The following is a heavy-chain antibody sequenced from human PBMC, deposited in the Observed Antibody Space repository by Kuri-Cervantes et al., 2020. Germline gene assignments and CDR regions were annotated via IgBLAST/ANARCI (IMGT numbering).Heavy chain of an antibody. CDR3: ASAGSYGGNLRGYNY. CDR1: GGAFRTYS. V-gene: IGHV1-69*05. Sequence: SVKVSCKASGGAFRTYSINWVRQAPGQGLVWMGGIIATFGTANYAKDFQGRVTMTTDESTSTAYMELSSLRYDDTAIYFCASAGSYGGNLRGYNYWGQGTLVTVSS. CDR2: IIATFGTA. D-gene: IGHD4-23*01. J-gene: IGHJ4*02.